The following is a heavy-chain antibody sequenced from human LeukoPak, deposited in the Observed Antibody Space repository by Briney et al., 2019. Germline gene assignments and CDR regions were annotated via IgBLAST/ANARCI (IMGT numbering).Heavy chain of an antibody. V-gene: IGHV3-74*01. CDR3: ASTSGSYSPVDY. D-gene: IGHD1-26*01. Sequence: GGSLRLSCTASGFTFSNFWMGWVRQAPGKGLVWVSRINSDGSSTSYADSVKGRFTISRDNAKNTLYLQMNSLRAEDTAVYYCASTSGSYSPVDYWGQGTLVTVSS. J-gene: IGHJ4*02. CDR2: INSDGSST. CDR1: GFTFSNFW.